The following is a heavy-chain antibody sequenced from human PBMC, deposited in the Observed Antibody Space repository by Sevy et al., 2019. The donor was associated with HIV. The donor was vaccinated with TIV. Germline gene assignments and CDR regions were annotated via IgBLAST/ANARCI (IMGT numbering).Heavy chain of an antibody. J-gene: IGHJ4*02. CDR3: ARDLLTGTTGYTGD. D-gene: IGHD1-7*01. CDR2: ISPTSSFF. Sequence: GGSLRLSCAASGFTFSSYSTNWVRQAPGKGLEWVSSISPTSSFFYYADSVKGRFTISRDNAENSLFLQMNSLRAEDTAVYYCARDLLTGTTGYTGDWGQGTLVTVSS. V-gene: IGHV3-21*01. CDR1: GFTFSSYS.